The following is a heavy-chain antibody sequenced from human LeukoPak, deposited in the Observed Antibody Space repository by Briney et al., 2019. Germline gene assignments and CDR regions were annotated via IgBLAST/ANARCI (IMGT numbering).Heavy chain of an antibody. V-gene: IGHV3-30*18. CDR2: ISYDGSNK. CDR3: AKDKVGATGY. Sequence: GGSLRLSCAASGFTFSSYGMHWVRQAPGKGLEWVAVISYDGSNKYYADSVKGRFTISRDNSKNTLYLQMNSLRAEDTAVYYCAKDKVGATGYWGQGTLVTVSS. D-gene: IGHD1-26*01. J-gene: IGHJ4*02. CDR1: GFTFSSYG.